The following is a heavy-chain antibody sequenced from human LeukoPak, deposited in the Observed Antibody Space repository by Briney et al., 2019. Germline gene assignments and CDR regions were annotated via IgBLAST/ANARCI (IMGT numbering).Heavy chain of an antibody. CDR2: IYYSGST. Sequence: SETLSLTCTVSGGSISSYYWSWIRQPPGKGLEWIGYIYYSGSTNYNPSLKSRVTISVDTSKNQFSLKLSSVTAAATAVYYCARWGVMAVAGGGWFDPWGQGTLVTVSS. J-gene: IGHJ5*02. D-gene: IGHD6-19*01. V-gene: IGHV4-59*01. CDR1: GGSISSYY. CDR3: ARWGVMAVAGGGWFDP.